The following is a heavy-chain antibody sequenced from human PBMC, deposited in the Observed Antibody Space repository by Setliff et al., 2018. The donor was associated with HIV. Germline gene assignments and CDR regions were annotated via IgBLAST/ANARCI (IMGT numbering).Heavy chain of an antibody. D-gene: IGHD3-22*01. V-gene: IGHV3-48*03. CDR2: INTSGSKR. CDR1: GFALTGYE. J-gene: IGHJ4*02. CDR3: ARSNPYDYDISGYPPLDY. Sequence: PGESLKISCVASGFALTGYEMNWVRQAPGKGLEWLSYINTSGSKRHYAASVEGRFTVSRDNAKDSLFLQMTSLRVDDTAVYRCARSNPYDYDISGYPPLDYWGLGALVTVSS.